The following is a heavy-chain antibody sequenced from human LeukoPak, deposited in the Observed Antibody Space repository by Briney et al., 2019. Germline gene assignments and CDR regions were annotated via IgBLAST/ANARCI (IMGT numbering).Heavy chain of an antibody. J-gene: IGHJ6*02. Sequence: SETLSLTCTVSGGSISSYYWSWIRQPAGKGLEWIGRIYTSGSTNYNPSLKSRVTMSVDTSKNQFSLKLSSVTAADTAVYYCARQASYGSGSYYNVDYYGMDVWGQGTTVTVSS. V-gene: IGHV4-4*07. CDR1: GGSISSYY. CDR2: IYTSGST. D-gene: IGHD3-10*01. CDR3: ARQASYGSGSYYNVDYYGMDV.